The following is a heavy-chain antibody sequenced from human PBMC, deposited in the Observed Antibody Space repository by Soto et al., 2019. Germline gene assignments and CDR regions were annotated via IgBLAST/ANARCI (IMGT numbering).Heavy chain of an antibody. D-gene: IGHD2-21*02. CDR3: ARAYCDGNCYSGFDY. CDR1: GGSISSNNW. V-gene: IGHV4-4*02. Sequence: QVQLQESGPGLVKPSGTLSLTCAVSGGSISSNNWWTWVRQPPGKGLEWIGEIYQDGNTYYNPSLQSRVTISVDKSKNQFSLNLRSVTAADTAVYYCARAYCDGNCYSGFDYWGQGTLVTVSS. CDR2: IYQDGNT. J-gene: IGHJ4*02.